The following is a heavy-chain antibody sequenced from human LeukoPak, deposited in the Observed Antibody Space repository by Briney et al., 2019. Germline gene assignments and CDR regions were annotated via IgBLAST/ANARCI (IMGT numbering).Heavy chain of an antibody. CDR2: IHYSGST. Sequence: SETLSLTCTVSGGSINNYYWSWIRQPPGQGLEWIGQIHYSGSTNYNPSLKSRVTISVDTSKNQFSLNLNSVTAADTAKYYCARRQYYDSTGYWYYFYYWGQGTLVTVSS. V-gene: IGHV4-59*08. J-gene: IGHJ4*02. CDR1: GGSINNYY. D-gene: IGHD3-22*01. CDR3: ARRQYYDSTGYWYYFYY.